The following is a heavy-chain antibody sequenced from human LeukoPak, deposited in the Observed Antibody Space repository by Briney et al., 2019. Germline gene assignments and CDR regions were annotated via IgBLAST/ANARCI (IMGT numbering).Heavy chain of an antibody. Sequence: SETLSLTCTVSGGSISSYYWSWIRQPPGKGLEWIGYIYYSGSTNYNPSLKSRVTISVDTSENQFSLKLSSVTAADTAVYYCAAGAAQGAFDIWGQGTMVTVSS. J-gene: IGHJ3*02. V-gene: IGHV4-59*01. CDR1: GGSISSYY. CDR3: AAGAAQGAFDI. CDR2: IYYSGST. D-gene: IGHD1-26*01.